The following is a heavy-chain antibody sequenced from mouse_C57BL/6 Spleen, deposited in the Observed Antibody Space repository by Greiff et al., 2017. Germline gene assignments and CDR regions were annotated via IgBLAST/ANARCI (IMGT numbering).Heavy chain of an antibody. D-gene: IGHD1-1*01. Sequence: EVKLMESGGGLVKPGGSLKLSCAASGFTFSDYGMHWVRQAPEKGLAWVAYISSGSSTINYADTVKGRFTISRDNAKNTLFLQMTSLRSEDTAMYYCAGSSYWYFDVWGTGTTVTVSS. CDR3: AGSSYWYFDV. J-gene: IGHJ1*03. CDR1: GFTFSDYG. CDR2: ISSGSSTI. V-gene: IGHV5-17*01.